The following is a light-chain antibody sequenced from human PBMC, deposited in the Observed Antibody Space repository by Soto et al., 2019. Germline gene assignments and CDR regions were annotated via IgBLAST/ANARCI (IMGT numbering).Light chain of an antibody. CDR3: QQLNSYPIT. Sequence: DIQLTQSPSLLSASIGDRVTITCRASHDIITFLAWYQQKPGKAPKLLIYAASTLQSGVPSRFSGSGSGTDLTLTISSLQPEDFATYYCQQLNSYPITFGQGTRLEIK. J-gene: IGKJ5*01. V-gene: IGKV1-9*01. CDR2: AAS. CDR1: HDIITF.